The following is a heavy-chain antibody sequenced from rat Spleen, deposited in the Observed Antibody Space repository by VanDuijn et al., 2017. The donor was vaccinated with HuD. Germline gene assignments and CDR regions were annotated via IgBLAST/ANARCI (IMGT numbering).Heavy chain of an antibody. V-gene: IGHV5S10*01. CDR1: GFTFSDYN. J-gene: IGHJ4*01. D-gene: IGHD1-11*01. CDR3: VKEANYGGLMDA. Sequence: EVHLVESGGSLVQPGRSLKLSCAASGFTFSDYNMAWVRQAPKKGLEWVATIIYDGSRTYYRDSVRGRFTISRENAENTVYLQMNSLRSEDTATYYCVKEANYGGLMDAWGQGASVTVSS. CDR2: IIYDGSRT.